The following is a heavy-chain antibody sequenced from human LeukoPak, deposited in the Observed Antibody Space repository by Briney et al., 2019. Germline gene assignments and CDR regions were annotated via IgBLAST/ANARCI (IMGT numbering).Heavy chain of an antibody. CDR2: ISSSSSTI. D-gene: IGHD5-12*01. J-gene: IGHJ6*03. CDR3: ARRGIVATIGHYYYYMDV. CDR1: GFTFSDHW. Sequence: PGGSLRLSCTASGFTFSDHWMTWVRQAPGKGLEWVSYISSSSSTIYYADSVKGRFTISRDNAKNSLYLQMNSLRAEDTAVYYCARRGIVATIGHYYYYMDVWGKGTTVTVSS. V-gene: IGHV3-48*04.